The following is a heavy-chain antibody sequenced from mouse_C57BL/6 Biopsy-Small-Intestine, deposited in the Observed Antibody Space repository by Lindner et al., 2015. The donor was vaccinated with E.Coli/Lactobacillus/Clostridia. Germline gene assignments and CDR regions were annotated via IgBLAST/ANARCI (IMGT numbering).Heavy chain of an antibody. CDR3: ASLGLGEFKK. D-gene: IGHD3-1*01. CDR2: INPNSGGT. CDR1: GYTFTSYY. Sequence: SVKVSCKASGYTFTSYYLHWVRQAPGQGLEWMGWINPNSGGTDYAQKFQGRVTMTRDTSINTAYMELSSLRSDDTAVYYCASLGLGEFKKWGQGTLVTVSS. V-gene: IGHV1-53*01. J-gene: IGHJ4*01.